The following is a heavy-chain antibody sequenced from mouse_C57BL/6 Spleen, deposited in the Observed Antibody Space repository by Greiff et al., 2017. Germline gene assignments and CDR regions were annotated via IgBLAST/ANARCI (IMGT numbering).Heavy chain of an antibody. J-gene: IGHJ1*03. CDR3: ARRPTTFFDV. CDR1: GFTFSDYG. Sequence: EVMLVESGGGLVKPGGSLKLSCAASGFTFSDYGMHWVRQAPEKGLEWVAYISSGSSTIYYADTVKGRFTISRDNAKNTLFLQMTSLRSEDTAMYYCARRPTTFFDVWGTGTTVTVSS. D-gene: IGHD2-12*01. V-gene: IGHV5-17*01. CDR2: ISSGSSTI.